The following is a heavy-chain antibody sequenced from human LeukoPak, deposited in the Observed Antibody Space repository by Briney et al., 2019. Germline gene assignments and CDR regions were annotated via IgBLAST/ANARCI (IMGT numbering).Heavy chain of an antibody. CDR2: INPSGGST. Sequence: GASVKVSCEASGYTFTSYYMHWVRQAPGQGLEWMGIINPSGGSTSYAQKFQGRVTMTRDTSTSTVYMELSSLRSEDTAVYYCATRTHGRYQLLYRSFSEYFQHWGQGTLVTVSS. D-gene: IGHD2-2*02. CDR1: GYTFTSYY. CDR3: ATRTHGRYQLLYRSFSEYFQH. J-gene: IGHJ1*01. V-gene: IGHV1-46*01.